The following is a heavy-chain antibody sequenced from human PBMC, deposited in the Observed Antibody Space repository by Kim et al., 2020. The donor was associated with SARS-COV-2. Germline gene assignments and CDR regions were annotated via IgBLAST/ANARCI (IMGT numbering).Heavy chain of an antibody. Sequence: SETLSLTCTVSGGSISSSSYYWGWIRQPPGKGLEWIGSIYYSGSTYYNPSLKSRVTISVDTSKNQFSLKLSSVTAADTAVYYCASLSLAAVSLNYWGQGTLVTVSS. CDR2: IYYSGST. CDR1: GGSISSSSYY. CDR3: ASLSLAAVSLNY. J-gene: IGHJ4*02. D-gene: IGHD6-13*01. V-gene: IGHV4-39*07.